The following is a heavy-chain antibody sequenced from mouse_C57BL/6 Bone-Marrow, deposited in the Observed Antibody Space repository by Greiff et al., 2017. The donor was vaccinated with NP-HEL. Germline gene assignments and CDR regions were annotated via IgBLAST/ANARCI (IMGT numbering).Heavy chain of an antibody. CDR3: ARRGVRGPMDY. J-gene: IGHJ4*01. CDR1: GFTFSDYG. Sequence: EVKLVESGGGLVQPGGSLKLSCAASGFTFSDYGMAWVRQAPRKGPEWVAFISNLAYSIYYADTVTGRFPISRENAKNTLYREMSSLRSEDTAMYYCARRGVRGPMDYWGQGTSVTVSS. V-gene: IGHV5-15*04. CDR2: ISNLAYSI. D-gene: IGHD2-2*01.